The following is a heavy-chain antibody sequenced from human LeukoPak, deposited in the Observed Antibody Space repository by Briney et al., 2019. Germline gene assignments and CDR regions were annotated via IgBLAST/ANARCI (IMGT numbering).Heavy chain of an antibody. CDR2: IYYSGST. V-gene: IGHV4-39*02. D-gene: IGHD1-26*01. CDR1: GGPISNSSYY. CDR3: AREIGVVGATQCHAFDY. Sequence: NPSETLSLTCTVDGGPISNSSYYWGWIRLPPGTGLEWIGSIYYSGSTYYNPSLKSRVTISVEMSKNQFSLKLSSVTAADTAVYYCAREIGVVGATQCHAFDYWGQGTLVTVSS. J-gene: IGHJ4*02.